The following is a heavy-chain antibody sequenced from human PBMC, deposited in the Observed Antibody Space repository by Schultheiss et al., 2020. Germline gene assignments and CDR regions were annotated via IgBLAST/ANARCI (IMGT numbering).Heavy chain of an antibody. CDR1: GFTFSNYG. J-gene: IGHJ4*02. V-gene: IGHV3-33*08. D-gene: IGHD2-15*01. CDR3: ARDGGLAY. CDR2: IWYDGSNK. Sequence: GGSLRLSCAASGFTFSNYGMHWVRQAPGKGLEWVAVIWYDGSNKYYADSVKGRFTISRDNSKNTLYLQMNSLRAADTATYYCARDGGLAYWGQGTQVTVSS.